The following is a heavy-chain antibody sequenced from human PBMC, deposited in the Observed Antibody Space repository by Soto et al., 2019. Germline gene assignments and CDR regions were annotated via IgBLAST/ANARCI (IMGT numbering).Heavy chain of an antibody. CDR2: IYHSGST. J-gene: IGHJ4*02. Sequence: QVQLQESGPGLVKPSGTLSLTCAVSAASISSNNWWSWVRQPPGKGLEWVGEIYHSGSTNYNLSLKSRVTISIDKSESQFSLKLSSVTAADTAVYYCARSTVTEDYWGQGTLVTVSS. V-gene: IGHV4-4*02. CDR1: AASISSNNW. D-gene: IGHD4-17*01. CDR3: ARSTVTEDY.